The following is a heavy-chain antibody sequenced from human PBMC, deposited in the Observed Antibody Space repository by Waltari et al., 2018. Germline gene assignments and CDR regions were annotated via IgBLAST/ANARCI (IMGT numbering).Heavy chain of an antibody. D-gene: IGHD6-13*01. Sequence: QVQLVQSGAEVKKPGSSVKVSCQASGGTFSSNAISWVRQAPGQGLQWMGGIIPIFGTTNYAQKFQGRVTITTDESTSTAYMELSSLRSEDTAVYYCASQNSSSWYGFDYWGQGTLVTVSS. CDR1: GGTFSSNA. CDR3: ASQNSSSWYGFDY. CDR2: IIPIFGTT. J-gene: IGHJ4*02. V-gene: IGHV1-69*05.